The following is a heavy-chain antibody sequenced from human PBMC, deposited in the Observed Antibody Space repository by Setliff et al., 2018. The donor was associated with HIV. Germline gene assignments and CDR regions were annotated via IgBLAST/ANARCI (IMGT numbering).Heavy chain of an antibody. J-gene: IGHJ4*02. D-gene: IGHD3-10*01. CDR1: GVSFGSSDYY. Sequence: PSETLSLTCTVSGVSFGSSDYYWAWIRQPPGKGLEWIGSFYYSGSTYYNPSLKSRVTISVDTSKNQFSLRLTSVTAADTAVYYCARNTRAGDFDYWGQGTLVTVSS. CDR2: FYYSGST. CDR3: ARNTRAGDFDY. V-gene: IGHV4-39*01.